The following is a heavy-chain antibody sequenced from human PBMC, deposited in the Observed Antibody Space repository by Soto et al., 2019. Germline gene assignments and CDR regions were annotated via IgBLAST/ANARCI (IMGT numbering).Heavy chain of an antibody. Sequence: PETLSLTCAVYGGSFSGYYWSWIRQPPGKGLEWIGEINHSGSTNYNPSLKRRVTISVDTSKNQFSLKLSSVTAADTAVYYCARGRGSSGWYGSWGQGTLVTVSS. CDR3: ARGRGSSGWYGS. D-gene: IGHD6-19*01. V-gene: IGHV4-34*01. J-gene: IGHJ5*02. CDR2: INHSGST. CDR1: GGSFSGYY.